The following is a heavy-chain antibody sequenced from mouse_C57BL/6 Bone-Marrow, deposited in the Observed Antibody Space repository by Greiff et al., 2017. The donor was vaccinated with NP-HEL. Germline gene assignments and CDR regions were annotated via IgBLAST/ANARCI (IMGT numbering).Heavy chain of an antibody. CDR1: GFTFSSYT. D-gene: IGHD1-1*01. CDR3: AKLLRYWYFDV. J-gene: IGHJ1*03. V-gene: IGHV5-9*01. Sequence: EVQLVESGGGLVKPGGSLKLSCAASGFTFSSYTMSWVRQTPEKRLEWVATISGGGGNTYYPASVKGRFTISRDNAKNTLYLQMSSLRSEDTALYYCAKLLRYWYFDVWGTGTTVTVSS. CDR2: ISGGGGNT.